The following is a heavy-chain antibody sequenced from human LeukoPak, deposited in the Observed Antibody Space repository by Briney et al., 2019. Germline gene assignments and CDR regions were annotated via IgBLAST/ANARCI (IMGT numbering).Heavy chain of an antibody. Sequence: GGSLRLSCAASGFTFSSYAMSWVRQAPGKGLEWVSAISGSGGSTYYAGSVKGRFTISRDNSKNTLYLQMNILRAEDTAVYYCAKDAVGATAYYFDFWGQGTLVTVSS. J-gene: IGHJ4*02. V-gene: IGHV3-23*01. CDR3: AKDAVGATAYYFDF. CDR1: GFTFSSYA. D-gene: IGHD1-26*01. CDR2: ISGSGGST.